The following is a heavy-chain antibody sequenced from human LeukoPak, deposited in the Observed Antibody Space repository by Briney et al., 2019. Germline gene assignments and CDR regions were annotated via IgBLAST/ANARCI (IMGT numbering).Heavy chain of an antibody. J-gene: IGHJ3*02. CDR3: ARDRSYGTFLFDI. D-gene: IGHD5-18*01. Sequence: PGGSLRLSCAASGFTFSSYWMSWVRQAPGKGLEWVANIKQDGSEKYYVDSVKGRFTISRDNAKNSLYLQMNSLRAEDTAVYYCARDRSYGTFLFDIWGQGTMATVSS. V-gene: IGHV3-7*01. CDR1: GFTFSSYW. CDR2: IKQDGSEK.